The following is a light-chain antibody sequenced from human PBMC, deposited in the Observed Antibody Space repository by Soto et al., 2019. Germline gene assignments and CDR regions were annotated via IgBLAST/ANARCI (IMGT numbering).Light chain of an antibody. Sequence: DIQMPQSPSTLSASVGDSFTITCRASQSISSWLAWYQQKPGKATKFLIYKASTLESGVPSRFSGSGSGTEFTLTISSVQPDDFATYYCQQYKSYPLTVGRGTKVDIK. CDR2: KAS. V-gene: IGKV1-5*03. J-gene: IGKJ4*01. CDR1: QSISSW. CDR3: QQYKSYPLT.